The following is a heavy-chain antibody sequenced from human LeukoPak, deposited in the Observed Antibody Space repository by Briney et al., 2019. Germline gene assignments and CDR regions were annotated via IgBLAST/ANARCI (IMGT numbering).Heavy chain of an antibody. V-gene: IGHV1-2*02. Sequence: GASVKVSCKASGYTYTGYYMHWVRQAPGQGLEWMEWINPNSGGTNDAQKFQGRVTMTRDTSISTAYMELSRLRSDDTAVYYCARGSVTIYNYYYMDVWGKGTTVTVSS. J-gene: IGHJ6*03. CDR3: ARGSVTIYNYYYMDV. CDR1: GYTYTGYY. CDR2: INPNSGGT. D-gene: IGHD3-3*01.